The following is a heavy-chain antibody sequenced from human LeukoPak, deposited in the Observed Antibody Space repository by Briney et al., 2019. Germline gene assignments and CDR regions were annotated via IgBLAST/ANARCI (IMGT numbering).Heavy chain of an antibody. CDR2: INEDETGR. D-gene: IGHD3-3*01. V-gene: IGHV3-7*01. CDR1: GFTFSNYW. CDR3: ARARTATYNVFADF. J-gene: IGHJ4*02. Sequence: GGSLRLSCVASGFTFSNYWMSWLRQTPGKGLEWVANINEDETGRYYVASVEGRFTVSRDNGKNSLYLQMNGLRAEDSALFYCARARTATYNVFADFWGQGTLVTVSS.